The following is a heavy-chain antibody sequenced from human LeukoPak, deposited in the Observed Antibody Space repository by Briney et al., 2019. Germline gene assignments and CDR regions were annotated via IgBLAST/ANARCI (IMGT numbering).Heavy chain of an antibody. V-gene: IGHV4-34*01. D-gene: IGHD6-6*01. CDR2: IYYSGST. J-gene: IGHJ4*02. CDR1: GGSFSGYY. Sequence: SETLSLTCAVYGGSFSGYYWSWIRQPPGKGLEWIGSIYYSGSTYYNPSLKSRVTISVDTSKNQFSLKLSSVTAADTAVYYCASCTYSSSSPDDYWGQGTLVTVSS. CDR3: ASCTYSSSSPDDY.